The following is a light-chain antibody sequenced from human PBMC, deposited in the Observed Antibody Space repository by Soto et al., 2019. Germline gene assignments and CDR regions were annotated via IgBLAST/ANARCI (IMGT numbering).Light chain of an antibody. V-gene: IGKV3-15*01. CDR2: GAS. Sequence: DIVMTQSPATLSVSPGERATLSCRASQSVSSNLAWYQQRPGQAPRLLIYGASTRATGITARISGSGSGTEFTLTISSLQSEDFAVYYCQQYTDWPLSFGGGTKVEIK. J-gene: IGKJ4*01. CDR1: QSVSSN. CDR3: QQYTDWPLS.